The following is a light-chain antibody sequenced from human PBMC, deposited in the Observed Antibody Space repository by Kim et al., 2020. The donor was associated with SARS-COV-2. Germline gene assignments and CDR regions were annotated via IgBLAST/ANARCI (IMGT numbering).Light chain of an antibody. CDR2: RSN. J-gene: IGLJ3*02. Sequence: GQRVTMSCSGSSSNIERNYFYWYHQLPGTAPKVLIYRSNQRPSGVPDRFSGSKSGTSASLAISGLRSEDEADYYCAAWDDSLSGRVFGGGTQLTVL. CDR3: AAWDDSLSGRV. CDR1: SSNIERNY. V-gene: IGLV1-47*01.